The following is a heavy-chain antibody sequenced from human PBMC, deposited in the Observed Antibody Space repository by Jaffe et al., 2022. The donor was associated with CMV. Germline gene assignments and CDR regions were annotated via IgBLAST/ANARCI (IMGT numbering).Heavy chain of an antibody. D-gene: IGHD5-18*01. V-gene: IGHV3-33*08. Sequence: QVQLVESGGGVVQPGRSLRLSCAASGFTFSSYGMHWVRQAPGKGLEWVAVIWYDGSNKYYADSVKGRFTISRDNSKNTLYLQMNSLRAEDTAVYYCARVRRGYSYGQSDAFDIWGQGTMVTVSS. CDR3: ARVRRGYSYGQSDAFDI. CDR2: IWYDGSNK. J-gene: IGHJ3*02. CDR1: GFTFSSYG.